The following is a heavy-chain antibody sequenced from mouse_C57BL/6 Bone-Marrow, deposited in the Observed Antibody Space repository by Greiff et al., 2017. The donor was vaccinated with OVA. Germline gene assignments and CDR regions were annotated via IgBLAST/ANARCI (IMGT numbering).Heavy chain of an antibody. CDR2: ISSGGSYT. V-gene: IGHV5-6*01. Sequence: EVKLVESGGDLVKPGGSLKLSCAASGFTFSSYGMSWVRQTPDKRLAWVATISSGGSYTYYPDSVKGRFTISRDNAKNTLYLQMSSLKSEDTAMYYCARHNRDGYQFAYWGQGTLVTVSA. CDR3: ARHNRDGYQFAY. D-gene: IGHD2-3*01. CDR1: GFTFSSYG. J-gene: IGHJ3*01.